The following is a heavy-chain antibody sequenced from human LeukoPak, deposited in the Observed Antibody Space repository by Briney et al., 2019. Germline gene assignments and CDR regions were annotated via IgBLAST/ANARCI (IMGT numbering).Heavy chain of an antibody. CDR3: ARAVDFWSGYDF. V-gene: IGHV3-11*04. Sequence: PSETLSLTCSVPGGSINLYYWTWFRQAPGKGLEWVSYITNSGTTIYYADSVRGRFTISRDRAKNSLYLQMNSLRAEDTAVYYCARAVDFWSGYDFWGRGTLVTVSS. D-gene: IGHD3-3*01. J-gene: IGHJ4*02. CDR1: GGSINLYY. CDR2: ITNSGTTI.